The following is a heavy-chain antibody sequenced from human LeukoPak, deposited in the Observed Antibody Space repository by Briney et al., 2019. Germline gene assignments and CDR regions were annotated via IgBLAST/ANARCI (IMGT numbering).Heavy chain of an antibody. V-gene: IGHV3-30*03. Sequence: PGRSLRLSCAASGFTFSSYGMHWVRQAPGKGLEWVAVISYDGSNKYYADSVKGRFTISRDNAKNSLYLQMNSLRAEDTAVYYCARRGGYGDSYWYFDLWGRGTLVTVSS. CDR2: ISYDGSNK. J-gene: IGHJ2*01. CDR3: ARRGGYGDSYWYFDL. CDR1: GFTFSSYG. D-gene: IGHD4-17*01.